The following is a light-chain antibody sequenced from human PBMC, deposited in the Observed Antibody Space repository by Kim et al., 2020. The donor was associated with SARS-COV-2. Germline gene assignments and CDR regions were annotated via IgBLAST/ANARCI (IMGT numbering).Light chain of an antibody. Sequence: LSPGQTASITCSGDKLGDKYACWYQQKPGQSPVLVIYQDSKRPSGIPERFSGSNAGNTATLTISGTQAMDEADYYCQAWDSSTVVFGGGTQLTVL. J-gene: IGLJ2*01. V-gene: IGLV3-1*01. CDR1: KLGDKY. CDR2: QDS. CDR3: QAWDSSTVV.